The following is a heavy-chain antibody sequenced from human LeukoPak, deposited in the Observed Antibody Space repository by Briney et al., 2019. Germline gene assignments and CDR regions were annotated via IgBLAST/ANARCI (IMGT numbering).Heavy chain of an antibody. J-gene: IGHJ4*02. CDR1: GFTFSSYS. D-gene: IGHD2-15*01. V-gene: IGHV3-21*01. CDR3: AAPGYSSGDFDY. CDR2: ISSSSSYI. Sequence: GGSLRLSCAASGFTFSSYSMNWVRQAPGKGLEWVSSISSSSSYIYYADSVKGRFTISRDNAKNSLYLQMNSLRAEDTAVYYCAAPGYSSGDFDYWGQGTLVTVSS.